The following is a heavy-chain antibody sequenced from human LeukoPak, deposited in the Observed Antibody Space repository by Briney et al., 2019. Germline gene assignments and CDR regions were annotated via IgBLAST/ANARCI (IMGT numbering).Heavy chain of an antibody. J-gene: IGHJ4*02. CDR3: ARGLDGIAAADC. CDR2: MNPNSGNT. CDR1: GYTFTSYD. Sequence: ASVKVSCKASGYTFTSYDINWVRQATGQGLEWMGWMNPNSGNTGYAQKFQGRVTMTRYTSISTAYMELSSLRSEDTAVYYCARGLDGIAAADCWGQGTLVTVSS. V-gene: IGHV1-8*01. D-gene: IGHD6-13*01.